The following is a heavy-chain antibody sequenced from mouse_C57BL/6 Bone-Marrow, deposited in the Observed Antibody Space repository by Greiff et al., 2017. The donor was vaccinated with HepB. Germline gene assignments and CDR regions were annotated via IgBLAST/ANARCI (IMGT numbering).Heavy chain of an antibody. J-gene: IGHJ2*01. CDR3: ASPRTAQVCFDY. V-gene: IGHV1-55*01. Sequence: QVQLQQPGAELVKPGASVKMSCKASGYTFTSYWITWVKQRPGQGLEWIGDIYPGSGSTNYNEKFKSKATLTVDTSSSTAYMQLSSLTSEDSAVYYCASPRTAQVCFDYWGQGTTLTVSS. CDR1: GYTFTSYW. CDR2: IYPGSGST. D-gene: IGHD3-2*02.